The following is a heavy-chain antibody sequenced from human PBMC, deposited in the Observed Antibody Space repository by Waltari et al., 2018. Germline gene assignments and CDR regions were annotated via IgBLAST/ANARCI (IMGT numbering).Heavy chain of an antibody. D-gene: IGHD7-27*01. V-gene: IGHV3-43*01. J-gene: IGHJ4*02. CDR1: GFTFDDYT. Sequence: EVQLVESGGVVVQPGGSLRLSCAASGFTFDDYTMHWVRQAPGKGLEWVSLISWDGGSTYYADSVKGRFTISRDNSKNSLYLQMNSLRTEDTALYYSAKDAGDRWYFDYWGQGTLVTVSS. CDR2: ISWDGGST. CDR3: AKDAGDRWYFDY.